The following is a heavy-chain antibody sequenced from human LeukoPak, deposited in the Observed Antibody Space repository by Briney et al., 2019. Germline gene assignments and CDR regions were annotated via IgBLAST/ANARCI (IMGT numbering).Heavy chain of an antibody. Sequence: ASMKVSCKSSGFTFTDYYIHWVRLAPGQGLEWVGYIGPHSSATSSPQEFQGRVTMTRDTSMSTAYMELTRLTSDDTAVYYCAREGNGLLSKDFDYWGQGTLVTVSS. D-gene: IGHD2/OR15-2a*01. V-gene: IGHV1-2*02. CDR2: IGPHSSAT. J-gene: IGHJ4*02. CDR3: AREGNGLLSKDFDY. CDR1: GFTFTDYY.